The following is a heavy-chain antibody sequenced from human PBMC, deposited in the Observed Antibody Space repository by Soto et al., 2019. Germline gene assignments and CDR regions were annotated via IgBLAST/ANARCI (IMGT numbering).Heavy chain of an antibody. V-gene: IGHV3-64*01. CDR3: ARRARPDFYYMDV. D-gene: IGHD6-6*01. CDR2: ISSNGVGT. J-gene: IGHJ6*03. CDR1: GFTLSGYA. Sequence: EVQLAESGGGLAQPGGSLRLSCAASGFTLSGYAMDWVRQAPGKGLEYVSGISSNGVGTYYANSVQGRLTISRDNSKNTVYLQMGRLRPEDMAVYYCARRARPDFYYMDVWGKGTTVTVSS.